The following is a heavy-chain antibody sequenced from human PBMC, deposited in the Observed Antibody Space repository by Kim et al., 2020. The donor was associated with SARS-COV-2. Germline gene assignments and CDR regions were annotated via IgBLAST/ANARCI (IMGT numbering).Heavy chain of an antibody. CDR1: GGTFSSYA. CDR2: IIPIFGTA. V-gene: IGHV1-69*13. J-gene: IGHJ6*02. D-gene: IGHD1-7*01. CDR3: ARGGERGELPGHYYYYGMDV. Sequence: SVKVSCKASGGTFSSYAISWVRQAPGQGLEWMGGIIPIFGTANYAQKFQGRVTITADESTSTAYMELSSLRSEDTAVYYCARGGERGELPGHYYYYGMDVWGQGTTVTVSS.